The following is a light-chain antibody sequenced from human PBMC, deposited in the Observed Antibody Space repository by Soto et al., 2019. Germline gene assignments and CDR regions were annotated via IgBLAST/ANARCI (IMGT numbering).Light chain of an antibody. CDR2: GGN. CDR3: CSFAGDNTYV. CDR1: SSDVGRYNL. V-gene: IGLV2-23*01. J-gene: IGLJ1*01. Sequence: QSVLTQPASVSGSPGQSITISCSGTSSDVGRYNLVSWYQQHPGKAPKLMLYGGNKRPSGVSDRFSGSKTDNTASLTISGLQAEDEADYYCCSFAGDNTYVFGTGTKVTVL.